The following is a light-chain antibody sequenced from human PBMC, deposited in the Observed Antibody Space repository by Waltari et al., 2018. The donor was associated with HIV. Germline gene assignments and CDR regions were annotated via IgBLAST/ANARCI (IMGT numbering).Light chain of an antibody. Sequence: EIVMTQSPATLSVSPGERANPSCRASQSFRSNLAWYQQKPGQAPRLLIYGASTRAAVIPARFSGSGSGTEFTLTISSLQSEDFAVYYCQQYNNWPPYTFGQGTKLEIK. CDR1: QSFRSN. V-gene: IGKV3-15*01. CDR2: GAS. J-gene: IGKJ2*01. CDR3: QQYNNWPPYT.